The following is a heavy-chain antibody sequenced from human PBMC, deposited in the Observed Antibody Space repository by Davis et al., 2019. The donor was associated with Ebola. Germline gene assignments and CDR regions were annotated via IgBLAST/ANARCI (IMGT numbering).Heavy chain of an antibody. CDR3: ARKPARWENWFDP. CDR1: GGSISGYY. V-gene: IGHV4-34*01. CDR2: INHVGGP. Sequence: SETLSPTCTVSGGSISGYYWSWIRQSPGKGLEWIGEINHVGGPNYNPSLNSRVTISVDTSKNQFSLKLSSVTAADTAVYYCARKPARWENWFDPWGQGTLVTVSS. J-gene: IGHJ5*02. D-gene: IGHD2-2*01.